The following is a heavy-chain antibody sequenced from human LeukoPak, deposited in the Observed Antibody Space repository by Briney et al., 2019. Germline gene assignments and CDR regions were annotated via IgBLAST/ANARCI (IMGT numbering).Heavy chain of an antibody. J-gene: IGHJ4*02. Sequence: SETLSLTCTVSGGSISSYYWGWIRQPPGKGLEWIGSIYYSGSTYYNPSLKSRVTISVDTSKNQFSLKLSSVTAADTAVYYCAAILDYYDSSGYLYYFDYWGQGTLVTVSS. CDR1: GGSISSYY. CDR3: AAILDYYDSSGYLYYFDY. V-gene: IGHV4-39*01. CDR2: IYYSGST. D-gene: IGHD3-22*01.